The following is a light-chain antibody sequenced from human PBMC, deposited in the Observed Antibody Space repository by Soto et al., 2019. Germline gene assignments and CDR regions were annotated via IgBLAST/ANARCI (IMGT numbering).Light chain of an antibody. CDR2: DAS. J-gene: IGKJ1*01. Sequence: EIVLTQYPATLSLSPGVRATLSCRASQSVSSYLAWSQQKPGQAPRLLLYDASNRATGIPARFSGSGSGTDFTLTISSLEPEDSAVYYCQLARTFGQGTKVEIK. V-gene: IGKV3-11*01. CDR1: QSVSSY. CDR3: QLART.